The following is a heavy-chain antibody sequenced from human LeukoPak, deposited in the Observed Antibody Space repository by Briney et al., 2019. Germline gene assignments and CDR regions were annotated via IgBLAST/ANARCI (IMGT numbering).Heavy chain of an antibody. Sequence: GGSLRPSCAASGFTFSSYAMSWVRQAPGKGLEWVSTISGSGGSTYYADSVKGRFTISRDNSKNTLYLQMNSLRAEDTAVYYCAKGGLSELYCSGGSCYSTLDYWGQGTLVTVSS. CDR3: AKGGLSELYCSGGSCYSTLDY. D-gene: IGHD2-15*01. CDR2: ISGSGGST. CDR1: GFTFSSYA. V-gene: IGHV3-23*01. J-gene: IGHJ4*02.